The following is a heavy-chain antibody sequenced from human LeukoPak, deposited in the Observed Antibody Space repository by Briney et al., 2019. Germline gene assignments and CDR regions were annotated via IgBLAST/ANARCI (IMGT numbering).Heavy chain of an antibody. J-gene: IGHJ4*02. CDR3: ARDPKDDTSGYYYFDS. V-gene: IGHV1-69*05. CDR1: GGTFSSYA. Sequence: GASVKVSCKASGGTFSSYAISWVRQAPGQGLEWMGGIIPIFGTANYAQKFQGRVTMTRDMSTSTVYMELSSLRSEDTAMYYCARDPKDDTSGYYYFDSWGQGTLVTVSS. CDR2: IIPIFGTA. D-gene: IGHD3-22*01.